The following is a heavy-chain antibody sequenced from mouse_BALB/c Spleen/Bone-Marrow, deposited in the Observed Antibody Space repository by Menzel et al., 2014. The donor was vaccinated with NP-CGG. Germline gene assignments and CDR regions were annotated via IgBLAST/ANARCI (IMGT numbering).Heavy chain of an antibody. CDR3: TGTGY. CDR2: IRLKSNNYAT. Sequence: EVKLMESGGGLVQPGGSMKLSCVASGFTFSNYWMNWVRQSPEKGLEWVAEIRLKSNNYATHYAESVKGRFTTSRDDSKSSVYLQMNNLRAEDTGIYYCTGTGYWGQGTLVTVSA. V-gene: IGHV6-6*02. D-gene: IGHD4-1*01. CDR1: GFTFSNYW. J-gene: IGHJ3*01.